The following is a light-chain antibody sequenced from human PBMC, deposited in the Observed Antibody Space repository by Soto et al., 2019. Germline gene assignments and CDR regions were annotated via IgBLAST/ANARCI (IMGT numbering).Light chain of an antibody. V-gene: IGKV3-20*01. CDR1: QTVSSNF. CDR2: GAS. CDR3: QQYGNTPQT. Sequence: EAVLTQSPGTVSLSPGERATLSCRSSQTVSSNFVAWYQQKPGQAPRLLIYGASDRATGVPDRFTGSGSGTDFTLTISRLEPEDFAVYYCQQYGNTPQTFGQGTKVDNK. J-gene: IGKJ1*01.